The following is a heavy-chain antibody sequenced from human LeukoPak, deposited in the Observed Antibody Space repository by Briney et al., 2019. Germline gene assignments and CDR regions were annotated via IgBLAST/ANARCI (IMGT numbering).Heavy chain of an antibody. D-gene: IGHD3-16*01. CDR3: ARDVSNP. Sequence: PSETLSLTCTVSGGSISSGSYYWGWIRQPPGKGLEWIGSIYYSGSTYYNPSLKSRVTISLDTSKNQFSLRLSSVTAADTAVYFCARDVSNPWGRGTMVTVSS. CDR1: GGSISSGSYY. CDR2: IYYSGST. V-gene: IGHV4-39*01. J-gene: IGHJ3*01.